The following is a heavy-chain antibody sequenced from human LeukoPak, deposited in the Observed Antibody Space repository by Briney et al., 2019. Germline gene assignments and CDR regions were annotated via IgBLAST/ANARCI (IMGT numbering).Heavy chain of an antibody. Sequence: ASLKVSCKASNYTFSNFVLSRVRQAPGQGLEWMGWMNPNSGNTGYAQKFQGRVTMTRNTSISTAYMELSSLRSEDTAVYYCARAMTTLADYWGQGTLVTVSS. CDR2: MNPNSGNT. D-gene: IGHD3-16*01. V-gene: IGHV1-8*01. CDR1: NYTFSNFV. J-gene: IGHJ4*02. CDR3: ARAMTTLADY.